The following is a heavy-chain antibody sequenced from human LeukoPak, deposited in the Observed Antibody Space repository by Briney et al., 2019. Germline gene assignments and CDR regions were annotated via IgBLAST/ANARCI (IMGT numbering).Heavy chain of an antibody. V-gene: IGHV4-34*01. CDR2: INHSGST. J-gene: IGHJ4*02. Sequence: PSETLSLTCAVYGGSFSGYYWSWIRQPPGKGLEWIGEINHSGSTNYNPSLKSRVTISVDTSKNQFSLKLSSVTAADTAVYYCASRRGIFGVVHFDYWGQGTLVTVSS. D-gene: IGHD3-3*01. CDR3: ASRRGIFGVVHFDY. CDR1: GGSFSGYY.